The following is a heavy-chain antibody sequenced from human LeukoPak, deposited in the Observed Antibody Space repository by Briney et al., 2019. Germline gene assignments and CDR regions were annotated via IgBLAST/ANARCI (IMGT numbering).Heavy chain of an antibody. D-gene: IGHD2-2*01. CDR3: AREGLAASADY. Sequence: SGGSLRLSCAASGFTFSSYWMRWVRQAPEKGLEWVANIKQDGSTKNYVDSMKGRFTISRDNAKNTLYLQMNSLTDEDTAVYYCAREGLAASADYWGQGTLVTVSS. CDR2: IKQDGSTK. J-gene: IGHJ4*02. V-gene: IGHV3-7*01. CDR1: GFTFSSYW.